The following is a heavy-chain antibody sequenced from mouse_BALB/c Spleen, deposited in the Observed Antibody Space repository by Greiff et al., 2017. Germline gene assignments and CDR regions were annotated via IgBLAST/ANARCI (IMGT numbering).Heavy chain of an antibody. J-gene: IGHJ1*01. D-gene: IGHD2-1*01. Sequence: DVQLVESGGGLVKPGGSLKLSCAASGFTFSSYAMSWVRQTPEKRLEWVASISSGGSTYYPDSVKGRFTISRDNARNILYLQMSSLRSEDTAMYYCVGNYGGYGYFDVWGAGTTVTVSS. V-gene: IGHV5-6-5*01. CDR1: GFTFSSYA. CDR2: ISSGGST. CDR3: VGNYGGYGYFDV.